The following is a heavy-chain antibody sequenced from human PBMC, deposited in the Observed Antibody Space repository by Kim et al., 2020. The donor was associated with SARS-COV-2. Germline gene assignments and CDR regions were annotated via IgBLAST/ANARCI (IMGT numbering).Heavy chain of an antibody. Sequence: YPDAGKGRFTISRDNARNTLDMKMNSLRDEDTAVYYCARGGTYSDSTTWGQGTLVTVSS. D-gene: IGHD2-15*01. J-gene: IGHJ5*02. V-gene: IGHV3-74*01. CDR3: ARGGTYSDSTT.